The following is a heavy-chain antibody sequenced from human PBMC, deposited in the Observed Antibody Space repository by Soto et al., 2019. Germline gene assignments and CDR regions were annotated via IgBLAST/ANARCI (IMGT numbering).Heavy chain of an antibody. CDR3: ASTGYSNDGMFDS. V-gene: IGHV3-15*01. J-gene: IGHJ4*02. CDR1: GFSFDRAW. CDR2: IKTKTDGGTT. D-gene: IGHD6-25*01. Sequence: ELQLVESGGGLVKPGGSLTLSCSASGFSFDRAWASWVRQAPGRGLEWVGLIKTKTDGGTTDYAASVKGRFTISKDESEKTVYLHMNRLKTEDTAFYYCASTGYSNDGMFDSWGQGSLVTVSS.